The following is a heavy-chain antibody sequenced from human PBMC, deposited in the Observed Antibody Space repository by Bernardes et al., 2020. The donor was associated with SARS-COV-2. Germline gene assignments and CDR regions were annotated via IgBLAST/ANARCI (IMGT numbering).Heavy chain of an antibody. Sequence: ASLKVSCKASGYTFTSYGISWVRQAPGQGLEWMGWISAYNGNTTYAQKLQGRVTMTTDTSTSTAYMELRSLRSDDTAVYYCASGQGRGYSYGSDYWGQGTLVTVSS. V-gene: IGHV1-18*04. CDR3: ASGQGRGYSYGSDY. CDR1: GYTFTSYG. D-gene: IGHD5-18*01. CDR2: ISAYNGNT. J-gene: IGHJ4*02.